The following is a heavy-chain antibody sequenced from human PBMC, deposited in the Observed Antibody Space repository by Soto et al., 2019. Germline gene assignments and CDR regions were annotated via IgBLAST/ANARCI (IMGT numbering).Heavy chain of an antibody. CDR3: VRTAREGAVAPHWFDR. J-gene: IGHJ5*02. V-gene: IGHV4-30-4*01. CDR1: GASIRSTDYY. Sequence: PSETLSLTCTVSGASIRSTDYYWSWIRQAPGKGLEWIGYVYYTGSTYYNPSLMSRLTISVDTSENQFSLKLTSVTAAETAVYYCVRTAREGAVAPHWFDRWAREPRSPSPQ. D-gene: IGHD2-21*02. CDR2: VYYTGST.